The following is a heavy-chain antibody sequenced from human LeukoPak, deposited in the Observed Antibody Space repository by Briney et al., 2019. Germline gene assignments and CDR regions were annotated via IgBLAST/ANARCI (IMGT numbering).Heavy chain of an antibody. CDR3: AEDYFEASGYHFFDY. D-gene: IGHD3-22*01. J-gene: IGHJ4*02. CDR1: GFTFSSYA. CDR2: ISGSGGTT. Sequence: GGSLRLSCAASGFTFSSYAMSWVRQAPGKGLEWVSIISGSGGTTYYTDSVKGRFTISRDNSKNTLYLQMSSLRAEDTAVYYCAEDYFEASGYHFFDYWGQGTLVTVSS. V-gene: IGHV3-23*01.